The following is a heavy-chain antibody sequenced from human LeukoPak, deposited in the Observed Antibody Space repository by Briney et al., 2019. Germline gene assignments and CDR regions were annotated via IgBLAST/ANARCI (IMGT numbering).Heavy chain of an antibody. CDR2: IYHSGST. J-gene: IGHJ4*02. D-gene: IGHD1-26*01. Sequence: SETLSLTCAVSGYSISSGYYWGLSRQPPGKGLEWIGSIYHSGSTYYNPSLKSRVTISVDTSKNQFSLKLSSVTAADTAVYYCARLGPNVATDYWGQGTLVTVAS. CDR3: ARLGPNVATDY. V-gene: IGHV4-38-2*01. CDR1: GYSISSGYY.